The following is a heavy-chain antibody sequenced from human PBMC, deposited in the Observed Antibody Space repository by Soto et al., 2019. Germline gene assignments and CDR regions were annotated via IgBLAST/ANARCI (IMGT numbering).Heavy chain of an antibody. J-gene: IGHJ3*01. Sequence: QVQLVQSGAGVKKPGSSVKVSCRASGGTLNKHVITWVRRAPGLGLEWLGGIIPMFGIPNYPQKFQGRVTITADDSTNTSHMELNSLTSDDTAVYYCARGGTSGWLKGAYDVWGQGTMVTVSS. V-gene: IGHV1-69*01. CDR1: GGTLNKHV. CDR2: IIPMFGIP. CDR3: ARGGTSGWLKGAYDV. D-gene: IGHD6-19*01.